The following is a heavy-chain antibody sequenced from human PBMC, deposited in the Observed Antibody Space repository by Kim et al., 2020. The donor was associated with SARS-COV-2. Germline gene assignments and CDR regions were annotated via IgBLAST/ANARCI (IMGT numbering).Heavy chain of an antibody. CDR1: GFPFTTYN. J-gene: IGHJ1*01. CDR2: IRSDGSER. V-gene: IGHV3-7*01. CDR3: AGGGGQDYSI. Sequence: GGSLRLSCAASGFPFTTYNMTWVRQAAGKGLEWVANIRSDGSERSYVDSVKGRFTISRDNAKSSVYLQMNSLRGEDTAVYYGAGGGGQDYSIWGQGILVT. D-gene: IGHD4-4*01.